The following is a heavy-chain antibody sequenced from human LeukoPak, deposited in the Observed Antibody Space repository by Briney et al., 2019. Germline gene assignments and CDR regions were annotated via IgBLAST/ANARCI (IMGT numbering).Heavy chain of an antibody. CDR3: TDPTSRDSGDY. CDR1: GFTLSQAW. D-gene: IGHD3-16*01. CDR2: IKTRTDGETT. J-gene: IGHJ4*02. Sequence: GGSLRLSCVASGFTLSQAWMSWVRQAPGKGLEWVGRIKTRTDGETTDYAAPVKGRFTVSRDDSKNTLYLQMDSLRIEDTGVYYYTDPTSRDSGDYWGQGILVTVSS. V-gene: IGHV3-15*01.